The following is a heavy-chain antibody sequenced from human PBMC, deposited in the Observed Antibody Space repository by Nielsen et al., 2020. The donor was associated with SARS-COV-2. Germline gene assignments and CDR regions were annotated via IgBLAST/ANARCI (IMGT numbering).Heavy chain of an antibody. Sequence: GESLKISCAASGFTFSDYYMSWIRQAPGKGLEWVSYISSSGSTIYYADSVKGRFTISRDNAKNSLYLQMNSLRAEDTAVYYCAREYYYDSSGYYHFDNWGQGTLATVSS. CDR2: ISSSGSTI. D-gene: IGHD3-22*01. J-gene: IGHJ4*02. V-gene: IGHV3-11*01. CDR3: AREYYYDSSGYYHFDN. CDR1: GFTFSDYY.